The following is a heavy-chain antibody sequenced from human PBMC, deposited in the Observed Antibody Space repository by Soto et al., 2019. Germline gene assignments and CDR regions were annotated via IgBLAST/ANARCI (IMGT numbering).Heavy chain of an antibody. CDR1: GYTFTGYY. CDR3: ARDIPGDPAMAHNWFDP. J-gene: IGHJ5*02. V-gene: IGHV1-2*04. D-gene: IGHD5-18*01. Sequence: QVQLVQSGAEVKKPGASVKVSRKASGYTFTGYYMHWVRQAPGQGLEWMGWINPNSGGTNYAQKFQGWVTMTRDTSIRTAYMELSRLRSDDTAVYYCARDIPGDPAMAHNWFDPWGQGTLVTVSS. CDR2: INPNSGGT.